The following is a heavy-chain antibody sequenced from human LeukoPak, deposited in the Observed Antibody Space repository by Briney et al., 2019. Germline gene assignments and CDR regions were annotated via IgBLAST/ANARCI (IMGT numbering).Heavy chain of an antibody. CDR2: IYYSGST. CDR1: GGSITSTSNY. V-gene: IGHV4-39*01. Sequence: SETLSLTCTVSGGSITSTSNYWGWIRQPPGKGLEWIGNIYYSGSTYYNPSLKSRVTISVDASENQFSLKLSSVTAADTAVYYCVRGYSSDPWGQGTLVTVSS. CDR3: VRGYSSDP. J-gene: IGHJ5*02. D-gene: IGHD2-15*01.